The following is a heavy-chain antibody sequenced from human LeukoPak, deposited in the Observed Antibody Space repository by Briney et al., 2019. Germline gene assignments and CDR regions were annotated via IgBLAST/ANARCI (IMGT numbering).Heavy chain of an antibody. J-gene: IGHJ5*02. Sequence: WASVKVSCKASGGTFSSYTISWVRQAPGQGLEWMGGIIPIFGTANYAQKFQGRVTITTDESTSTAYMELSSLRSEDTAVYYCARGVPTELPWFDPWGQGTLVTVSS. CDR1: GGTFSSYT. CDR2: IIPIFGTA. CDR3: ARGVPTELPWFDP. V-gene: IGHV1-69*05. D-gene: IGHD2-2*01.